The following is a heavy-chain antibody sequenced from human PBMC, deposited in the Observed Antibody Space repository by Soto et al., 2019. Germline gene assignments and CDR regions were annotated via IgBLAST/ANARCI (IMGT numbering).Heavy chain of an antibody. V-gene: IGHV3-15*07. Sequence: SVSNAWMNWVRQAPGKGLEWVGRIKSKTDGGTTDYAAPVKGRFTISRDDSKNTLYLQMNCLKTEDTAVYYCTTGGYCISTSCYGGVLYWGQGTLVTVSS. CDR1: SVSNAW. CDR3: TTGGYCISTSCYGGVLY. CDR2: IKSKTDGGTT. D-gene: IGHD2-2*01. J-gene: IGHJ4*02.